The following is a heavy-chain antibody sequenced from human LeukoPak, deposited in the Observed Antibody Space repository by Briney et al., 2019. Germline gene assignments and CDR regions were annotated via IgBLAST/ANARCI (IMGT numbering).Heavy chain of an antibody. CDR2: ISGSGGST. D-gene: IGHD2-21*02. CDR1: GFTFSSYA. V-gene: IGHV3-23*01. CDR3: AKDLGVVVTAPFDY. J-gene: IGHJ4*02. Sequence: GGSLRLSCAASGFTFSSYAMSWVRQAPGKGLEWVSAISGSGGSTYYADSVKGRFTICRDNSKNTLYLQMNSLRAEDTAVYYCAKDLGVVVTAPFDYWGQGTLVTVSS.